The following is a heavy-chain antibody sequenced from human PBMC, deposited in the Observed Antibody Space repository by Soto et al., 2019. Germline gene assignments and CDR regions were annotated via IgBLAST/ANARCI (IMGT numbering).Heavy chain of an antibody. CDR3: ARMYSSTRSGYYYGMDV. J-gene: IGHJ6*02. CDR1: GGSISSSNW. Sequence: SETLSLTCAVSGGSISSSNWWSWVRQPPGKRLEWIGEIYHSGSTNYNPSLKSRVTISVDKSKNQFSLKLSSVTAADTAVYYCARMYSSTRSGYYYGMDVWGQGTTVT. D-gene: IGHD6-13*01. V-gene: IGHV4-4*02. CDR2: IYHSGST.